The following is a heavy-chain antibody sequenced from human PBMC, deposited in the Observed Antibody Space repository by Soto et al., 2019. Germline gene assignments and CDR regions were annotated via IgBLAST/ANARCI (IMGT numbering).Heavy chain of an antibody. J-gene: IGHJ4*02. Sequence: PGGSLRLSCAASGFTFSSHWMHWVRQAPGKGLVWVSRINGDGSSTTYADSVKGRFTISRDNSKNTLYLQMNSLRAEDTAVYYCAKDRGRQWLEYYFDDWGQGTLVTAPQ. CDR2: INGDGSST. V-gene: IGHV3-74*01. CDR1: GFTFSSHW. D-gene: IGHD6-19*01. CDR3: AKDRGRQWLEYYFDD.